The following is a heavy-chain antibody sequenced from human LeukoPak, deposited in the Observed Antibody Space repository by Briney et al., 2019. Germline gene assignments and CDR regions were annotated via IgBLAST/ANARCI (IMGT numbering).Heavy chain of an antibody. CDR3: ARNARDITMIVVVIYAFDI. J-gene: IGHJ3*02. CDR1: GFTFSDYN. V-gene: IGHV3-11*04. D-gene: IGHD3-22*01. Sequence: GGSLRLSCAASGFTFSDYNMSWIRQAPGKGLEWVSYISSSGSTIYYADSVKGRFTISRDNAKNSLYLQMNSLRAEDTAVYYCARNARDITMIVVVIYAFDIWGQGTMVTVSS. CDR2: ISSSGSTI.